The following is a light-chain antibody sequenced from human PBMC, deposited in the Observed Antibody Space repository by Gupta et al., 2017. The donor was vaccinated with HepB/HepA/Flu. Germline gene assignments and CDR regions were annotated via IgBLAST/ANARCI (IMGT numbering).Light chain of an antibody. J-gene: IGLJ3*02. CDR2: EAT. V-gene: IGLV7-46*01. CDR1: TGAVTSGHY. CDR3: RIFYGGGQMRV. Sequence: PSLTVSPGGTVTLTCGLSTGAVTSGHYPYWFQQKPGQAPRTLINEATNKHSWTPPRFSGSLLGGKVALSLSNVQPEDEAEYYYRIFYGGGQMRVFGGGTKVTVL.